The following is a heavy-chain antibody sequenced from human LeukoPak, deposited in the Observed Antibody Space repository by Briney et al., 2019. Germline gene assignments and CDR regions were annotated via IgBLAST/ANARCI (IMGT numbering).Heavy chain of an antibody. Sequence: SETLSLTCAVYGGSFSGYYWGWIRQPPGKGLEWIGSIYDSGSTYCNPSLKSRVTISVDTSKNQFSLKLNSVTAADTAVYYCARLPLYSSSWYRYYYYYGMDVWGQGTTVTVSS. CDR2: IYDSGST. V-gene: IGHV4-34*01. CDR3: ARLPLYSSSWYRYYYYYGMDV. CDR1: GGSFSGYY. D-gene: IGHD6-13*01. J-gene: IGHJ6*02.